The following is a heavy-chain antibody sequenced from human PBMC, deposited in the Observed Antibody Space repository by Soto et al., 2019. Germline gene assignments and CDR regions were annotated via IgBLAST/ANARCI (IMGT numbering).Heavy chain of an antibody. Sequence: QVQLVESGGGVVQPGRSLRLSCAASGFTFSSYGMHWVRQAPGKGLEWVAVISYDGSNKYYAYSVKVRFTISRDNSKNTLYLQMNSLRAEDTAVYYCAKDNPDTMVRGYYYYGMDLWGQGTTVTVSS. CDR2: ISYDGSNK. V-gene: IGHV3-30*18. J-gene: IGHJ6*02. D-gene: IGHD3-10*01. CDR3: AKDNPDTMVRGYYYYGMDL. CDR1: GFTFSSYG.